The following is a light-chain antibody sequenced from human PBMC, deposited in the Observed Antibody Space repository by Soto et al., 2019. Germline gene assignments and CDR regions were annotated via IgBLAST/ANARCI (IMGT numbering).Light chain of an antibody. Sequence: ELTQPPSVSVSPGQTASITCSGDKLGDKYACWYQQKPGQSPVLVIYQDSKRPSGIPERFSGSNSGNTATLTISGTQAMDEADYYCQAWDSSTDVVFGGGTKLTVL. V-gene: IGLV3-1*01. CDR1: KLGDKY. CDR3: QAWDSSTDVV. CDR2: QDS. J-gene: IGLJ2*01.